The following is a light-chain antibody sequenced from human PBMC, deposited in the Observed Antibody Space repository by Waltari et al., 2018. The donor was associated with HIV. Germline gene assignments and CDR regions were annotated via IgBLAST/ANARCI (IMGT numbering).Light chain of an antibody. CDR2: DNT. Sequence: QSVLTQPPSVPGAPGQRVTISCTGTSSNIGAGYDVHWYQQFPGSVPRLLSYDNTNRPSGVPDRFSGSKSGTSASLAISGLQAEDEADYYCQSYDSSLKVIFGGGTKVTVL. CDR3: QSYDSSLKVI. J-gene: IGLJ2*01. V-gene: IGLV1-40*01. CDR1: SSNIGAGYD.